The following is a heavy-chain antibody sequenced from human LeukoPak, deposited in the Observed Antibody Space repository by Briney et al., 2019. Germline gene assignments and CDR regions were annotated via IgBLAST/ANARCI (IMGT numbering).Heavy chain of an antibody. Sequence: GGSLRLSCAASGFTFSDHYVDWVRQAPGKGLEWVGRTRKKANGYTTEYAASVEGRFTISRDDSKNSLYLQMNSLKTEDTAVYYCVRVDSAYYFDYWGQGTLVTVSS. CDR2: TRKKANGYTT. CDR1: GFTFSDHY. V-gene: IGHV3-72*01. CDR3: VRVDSAYYFDY. D-gene: IGHD4-11*01. J-gene: IGHJ4*02.